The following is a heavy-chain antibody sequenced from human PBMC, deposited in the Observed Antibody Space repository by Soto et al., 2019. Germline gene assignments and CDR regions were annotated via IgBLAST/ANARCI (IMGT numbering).Heavy chain of an antibody. Sequence: ASVKVSCKASGGTFSSYAISWVRQAPGQGLEWMGGIIPIFGTANYAQKFQGRVTITADESTSTAYMELSSLRSEDTAVYYCAMIYDILTGPPILGMDVWGQGTTVTVSS. V-gene: IGHV1-69*13. D-gene: IGHD3-9*01. CDR1: GGTFSSYA. J-gene: IGHJ6*02. CDR3: AMIYDILTGPPILGMDV. CDR2: IIPIFGTA.